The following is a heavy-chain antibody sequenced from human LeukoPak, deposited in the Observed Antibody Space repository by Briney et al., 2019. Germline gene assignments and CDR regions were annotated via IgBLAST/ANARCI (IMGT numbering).Heavy chain of an antibody. D-gene: IGHD3-10*01. Sequence: PSETLSLTCTVSGGSISSCYWSWIRQPAGKGLGWIGRIYTSGSTNYNPSLKSRVTMSVDTSKNQFSLKLSSVTAADTAVYYCARDTYYYGSGSYYNICFDYWGQGTLVTVSS. V-gene: IGHV4-4*07. CDR2: IYTSGST. CDR3: ARDTYYYGSGSYYNICFDY. CDR1: GGSISSCY. J-gene: IGHJ4*02.